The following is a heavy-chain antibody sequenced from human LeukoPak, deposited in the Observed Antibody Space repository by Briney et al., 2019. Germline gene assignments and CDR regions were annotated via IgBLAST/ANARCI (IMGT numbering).Heavy chain of an antibody. CDR2: INWNGGST. V-gene: IGHV3-20*01. D-gene: IGHD2/OR15-2a*01. J-gene: IGHJ6*03. CDR1: GFTFDDYG. CDR3: ARPVSSKYGYYYYMDV. Sequence: PGGSLRLSCAASGFTFDDYGMSWVCQAPGKGLEWVSGINWNGGSTGYADSVKGRFTISRDNAKNSLYLQMNSLRAEDTALYHCARPVSSKYGYYYYMDVWGKGTTVTVSS.